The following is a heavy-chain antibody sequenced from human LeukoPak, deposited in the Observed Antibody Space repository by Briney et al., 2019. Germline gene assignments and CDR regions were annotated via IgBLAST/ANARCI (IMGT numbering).Heavy chain of an antibody. CDR2: ISSSGSTI. Sequence: GGSLRLSCAASGFTFNNYETHWVRQAPGKGLEWVSYISSSGSTIYYADSVKGRFTISRDNAKNSLYLQMNSLRAEDTAVYYCARRYAFYYYMDVWGKGTTATVSS. V-gene: IGHV3-48*03. J-gene: IGHJ6*03. CDR1: GFTFNNYE. CDR3: ARRYAFYYYMDV. D-gene: IGHD5-12*01.